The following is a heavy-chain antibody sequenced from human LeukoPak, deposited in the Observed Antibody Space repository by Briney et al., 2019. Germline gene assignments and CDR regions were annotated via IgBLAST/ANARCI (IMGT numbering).Heavy chain of an antibody. J-gene: IGHJ4*02. CDR2: ISIYSGNT. D-gene: IGHD7-27*01. CDR1: GYTFTSHG. CDR3: ARDPGGTWGFVY. Sequence: GASVKVSCKASGYTFTSHGLSWARQAPGQGLEWMGWISIYSGNTNYAQKFQDRISVTTDTSTSTAYMELRSLKSDDTAVYYCARDPGGTWGFVYWGQGALVTVSS. V-gene: IGHV1-18*01.